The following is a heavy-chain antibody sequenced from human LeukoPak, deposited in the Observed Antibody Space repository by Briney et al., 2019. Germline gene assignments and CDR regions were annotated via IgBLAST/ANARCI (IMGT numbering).Heavy chain of an antibody. CDR3: ARASYYYDSSGYPTYFDY. V-gene: IGHV1-69*13. D-gene: IGHD3-22*01. CDR2: IIPIFGTA. CDR1: GGTFSSYA. Sequence: GASVKVSCKASGGTFSSYAISWVRQAPGQGLEWMGGIIPIFGTANYAQKFQGRVTITADESTSTAYMELSSLRSEDTAVYYCARASYYYDSSGYPTYFDYWGQGTLVTVSS. J-gene: IGHJ4*02.